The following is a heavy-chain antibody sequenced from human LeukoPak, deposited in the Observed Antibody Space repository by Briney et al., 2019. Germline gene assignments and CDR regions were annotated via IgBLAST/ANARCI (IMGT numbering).Heavy chain of an antibody. D-gene: IGHD6-19*01. CDR1: GFTFDDYG. CDR3: AKPGYSSGWYFDS. V-gene: IGHV3-20*04. J-gene: IGHJ4*02. Sequence: GGSLRLSCAASGFTFDDYGMSWVRQVPGKGLEWVSGINWNGGSTGYADSVKGRFTISRDNAENSLYLEMNSLRAEDTAICYCAKPGYSSGWYFDSWGQGALVTVSS. CDR2: INWNGGST.